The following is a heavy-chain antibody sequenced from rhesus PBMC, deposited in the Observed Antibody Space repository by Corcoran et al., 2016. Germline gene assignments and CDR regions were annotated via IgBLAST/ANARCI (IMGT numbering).Heavy chain of an antibody. J-gene: IGHJ5-2*02. CDR1: GASIRRNY. CDR3: ARGPGGWGLDV. V-gene: IGHV4S2*01. D-gene: IGHD6-31*01. Sequence: QVQLQESGPGLVKPSETLPLPCAVSGASIRRNYWHWIRQAPGKGLEWIGRIYGNDGSTDYNPSLKSRVTISIDTSKNQFSLKLYSVTAADTAVYYCARGPGGWGLDVWGRGVLVTVSS. CDR2: IYGNDGST.